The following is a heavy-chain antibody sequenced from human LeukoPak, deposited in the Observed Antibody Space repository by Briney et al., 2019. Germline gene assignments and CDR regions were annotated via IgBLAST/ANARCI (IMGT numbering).Heavy chain of an antibody. CDR3: ARVWQDNSGVDY. J-gene: IGHJ4*02. Sequence: GGSLRLSCAASGSTFSDYHINWVRQAPGKGLEWLSYISSTSTSMNYADSVRGRFAISRDNAKNSLYLQMNSLRDEDTAVYYCARVWQDNSGVDYWGQGTLVTVSS. D-gene: IGHD2-21*01. CDR2: ISSTSTSM. V-gene: IGHV3-48*02. CDR1: GSTFSDYH.